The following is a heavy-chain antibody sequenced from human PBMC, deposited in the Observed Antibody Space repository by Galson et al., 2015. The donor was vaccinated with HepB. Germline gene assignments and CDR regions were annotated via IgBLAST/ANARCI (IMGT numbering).Heavy chain of an antibody. J-gene: IGHJ4*02. V-gene: IGHV1-18*01. CDR1: GYTFTSYG. D-gene: IGHD6-19*01. CDR3: ARRIAVAGTGVYYFDY. Sequence: SVKVSCKASGYTFTSYGISWVRQAPGQGLEWMGWISAYNGNTNYAQKFQGRVTMTRDTSTSTVYMELSSLRSEDTAVYYCARRIAVAGTGVYYFDYWGQGTLVTVSS. CDR2: ISAYNGNT.